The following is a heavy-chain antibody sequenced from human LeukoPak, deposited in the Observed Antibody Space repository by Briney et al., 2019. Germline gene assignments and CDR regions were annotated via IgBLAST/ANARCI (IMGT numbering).Heavy chain of an antibody. CDR2: IYYSGST. Sequence: SETLSLTCTVSGGSISSHYWSWIRQPPGKGLEWIGYIYYSGSTNYNPSLKSRVTIPVDTSKSQFSLNLTSMTAADTAVYYCARGGGSFDYWGQGTLVTVSS. J-gene: IGHJ4*02. V-gene: IGHV4-59*11. CDR1: GGSISSHY. D-gene: IGHD1-26*01. CDR3: ARGGGSFDY.